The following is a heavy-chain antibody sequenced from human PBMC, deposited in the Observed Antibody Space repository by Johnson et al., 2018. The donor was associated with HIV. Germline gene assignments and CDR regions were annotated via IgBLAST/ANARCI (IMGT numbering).Heavy chain of an antibody. CDR2: IRYDGSNK. V-gene: IGHV3-30*02. CDR1: GISVSVNH. J-gene: IGHJ3*02. Sequence: VQLVESGGGLVQPGGSLRLSCGVSGISVSVNHMSWVRQPPGKGLEWVAFIRYDGSNKYYGDAVKGRFTISRDNSKNTLYLQLNSLRAEDTAVYYCARDRRAYDAFDIWGQGTMVTVSS. CDR3: ARDRRAYDAFDI.